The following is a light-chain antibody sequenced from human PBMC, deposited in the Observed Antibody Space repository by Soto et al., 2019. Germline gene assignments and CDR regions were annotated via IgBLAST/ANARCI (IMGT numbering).Light chain of an antibody. CDR3: AAWDDSLNGQGV. Sequence: QSVLTQPPSASGTPGQRVTISCSGSSSNIGSNTVNWYQQLPGTAPKLLIYSNNQRPSGVPDRFSGSKSGTSASLSISGLQSEDEADYYCAAWDDSLNGQGVFGGGTLRNVI. CDR1: SSNIGSNT. CDR2: SNN. J-gene: IGLJ2*01. V-gene: IGLV1-44*01.